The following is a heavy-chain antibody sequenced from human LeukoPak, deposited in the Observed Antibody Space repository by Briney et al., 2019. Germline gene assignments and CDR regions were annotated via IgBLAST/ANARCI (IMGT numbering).Heavy chain of an antibody. Sequence: GASVKVSCKASGYTFTGYYMHWVRQAPGQGLEWMGWINPNSGGTNYAQKFQGRVTMTRDTSISTAYMELSSLRSEDTAVYYCAREEGNYYGSGSYNWFDPWGQGTLVTVSS. D-gene: IGHD3-10*01. CDR1: GYTFTGYY. V-gene: IGHV1-2*02. CDR3: AREEGNYYGSGSYNWFDP. CDR2: INPNSGGT. J-gene: IGHJ5*02.